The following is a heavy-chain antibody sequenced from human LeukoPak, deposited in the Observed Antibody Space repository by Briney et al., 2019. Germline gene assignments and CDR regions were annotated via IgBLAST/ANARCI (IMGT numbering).Heavy chain of an antibody. Sequence: ASVKVSCKASGYTFTSYDINWVRQAPGQGLEWMGWISAHNGNTNYAQKFQGRVTMTTDTSTSTAYMELRSLRSDDTAVYYCARDRDMAVALAFDYWGQGSLVTVSS. J-gene: IGHJ4*02. CDR3: ARDRDMAVALAFDY. CDR2: ISAHNGNT. D-gene: IGHD6-19*01. CDR1: GYTFTSYD. V-gene: IGHV1-18*01.